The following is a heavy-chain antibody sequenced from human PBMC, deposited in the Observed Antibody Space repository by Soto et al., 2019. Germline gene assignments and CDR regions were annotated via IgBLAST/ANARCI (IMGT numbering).Heavy chain of an antibody. Sequence: ASVEVSCKPSGHSFSNLYVHWVRQAPGQGLEWMGIIDPSSGTTSYTQKFQERVTMTRDTSMSTVYMELSRLRSEDTAVYYCARGAVVVPNGLIAGMDVWGLGTTVTVSS. CDR1: GHSFSNLY. J-gene: IGHJ6*02. V-gene: IGHV1-46*01. CDR3: ARGAVVVPNGLIAGMDV. CDR2: IDPSSGTT. D-gene: IGHD2-15*01.